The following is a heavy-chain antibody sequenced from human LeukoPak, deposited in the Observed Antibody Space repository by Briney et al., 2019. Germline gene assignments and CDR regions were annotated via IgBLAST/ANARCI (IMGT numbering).Heavy chain of an antibody. D-gene: IGHD5-18*01. V-gene: IGHV3-23*01. CDR2: ISGSGGST. CDR3: AKSNGYSYGPPELDY. Sequence: GGSLRLSCAASGFTFSSYAMSWVRQAPGKGLEWVSAISGSGGSTYYADSVKGRFTISRDNSKNTLYLQMNSLRAEGTAVYYCAKSNGYSYGPPELDYWGQGTLVTVSS. J-gene: IGHJ4*02. CDR1: GFTFSSYA.